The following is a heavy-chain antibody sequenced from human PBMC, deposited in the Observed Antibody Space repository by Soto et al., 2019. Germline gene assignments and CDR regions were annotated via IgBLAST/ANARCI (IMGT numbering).Heavy chain of an antibody. CDR3: ARIATGYYYMDV. J-gene: IGHJ6*03. V-gene: IGHV3-74*01. D-gene: IGHD6-25*01. Sequence: EVQLVESGGGLVQPGGSLRLSCAASGFTFSSYWMHWVRQAPGKGLVWVSLINSDGSRTSYADSVKGRFTISRDNAKNTVYLQMNSLSAEDTAVYYCARIATGYYYMDVWGKGTTVTVSS. CDR1: GFTFSSYW. CDR2: INSDGSRT.